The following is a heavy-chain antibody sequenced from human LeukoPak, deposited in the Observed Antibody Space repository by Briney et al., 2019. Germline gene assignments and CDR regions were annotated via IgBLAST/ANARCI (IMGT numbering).Heavy chain of an antibody. V-gene: IGHV1-69*04. Sequence: SVKVSCKASGGTFSSYAISWVRQAPGQGLEWMGRIIPILGIANYAQKFQGRVTITADKSTSTAYMELSSLRSEDTAVYYCARDRLSWDYGDPSSGMDVWGQGTTVTVSS. D-gene: IGHD4-17*01. CDR2: IIPILGIA. J-gene: IGHJ6*02. CDR3: ARDRLSWDYGDPSSGMDV. CDR1: GGTFSSYA.